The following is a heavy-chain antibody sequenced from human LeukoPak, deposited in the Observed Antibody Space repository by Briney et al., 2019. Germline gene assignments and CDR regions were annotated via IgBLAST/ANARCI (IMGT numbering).Heavy chain of an antibody. CDR3: AREGPREGWFDP. CDR2: IYSGGST. CDR1: GFTVSSNY. Sequence: GGSLRLSCAASGFTVSSNYMSWVRQAPGKGLEWVSVIYSGGSTYYADSVKGRFTISRDNSKNTLYLQTNSLRAEDTAVYYCAREGPREGWFDPWGQGTLVTVSS. D-gene: IGHD5-24*01. V-gene: IGHV3-66*01. J-gene: IGHJ5*02.